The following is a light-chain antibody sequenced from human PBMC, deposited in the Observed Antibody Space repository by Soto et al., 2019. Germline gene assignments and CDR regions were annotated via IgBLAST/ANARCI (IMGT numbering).Light chain of an antibody. J-gene: IGLJ3*02. Sequence: QSVLTQPASVSGSPGQSITISCTGTSSDVGGYNYVSLYQQRPGKAPKLMIYDVNNRPSGVSNRFSASKSGNTASLTISGLQAEDEADYYCSSYSSTTTLVFGGGTQLTVL. V-gene: IGLV2-14*01. CDR3: SSYSSTTTLV. CDR1: SSDVGGYNY. CDR2: DVN.